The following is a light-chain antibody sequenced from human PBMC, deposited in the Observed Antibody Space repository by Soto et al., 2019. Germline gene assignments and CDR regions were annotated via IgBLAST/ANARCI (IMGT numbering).Light chain of an antibody. V-gene: IGLV2-8*01. CDR1: SSDVAAYNY. CDR3: ASYAGNNNFVL. CDR2: EVT. J-gene: IGLJ2*01. Sequence: QSALAQPPSASGSPGQSVTISCTGTSSDVAAYNYVSWYQQHPGKAPKLVIYEVTERPSGVPERFSGSKSGSTASLTVSGLQAEDEALYYCASYAGNNNFVLFGGGTKLTVL.